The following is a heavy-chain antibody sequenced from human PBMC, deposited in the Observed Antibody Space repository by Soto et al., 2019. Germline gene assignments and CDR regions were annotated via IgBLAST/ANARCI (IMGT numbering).Heavy chain of an antibody. Sequence: ASVKVSCKVSGYTLTELSMHWVRQAPGKGLEWMGGFDPEDGETIYAQKFQGRVTMTEDTSTDTAYMELSSLRSEDTAVYYCATRGGYYDSSGYWYLTNWGQGTLVTVSS. CDR2: FDPEDGET. CDR3: ATRGGYYDSSGYWYLTN. J-gene: IGHJ4*02. CDR1: GYTLTELS. V-gene: IGHV1-24*01. D-gene: IGHD3-22*01.